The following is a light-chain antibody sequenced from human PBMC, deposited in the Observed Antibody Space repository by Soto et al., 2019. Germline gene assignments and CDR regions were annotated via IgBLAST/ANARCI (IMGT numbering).Light chain of an antibody. Sequence: EIVLTQSPGTLSLSPGERATLSCRASQSVSSNYLAWYQQKPGQAPRLLIYGASSRASDIPDRFGGSGSGTDFTLTINRLEPEDFAVYYCQQYGSSPWTFGQGTKVDIK. CDR1: QSVSSNY. J-gene: IGKJ1*01. CDR3: QQYGSSPWT. V-gene: IGKV3-20*01. CDR2: GAS.